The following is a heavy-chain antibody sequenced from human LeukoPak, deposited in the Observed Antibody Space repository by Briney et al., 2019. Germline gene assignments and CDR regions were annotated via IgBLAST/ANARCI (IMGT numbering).Heavy chain of an antibody. CDR2: IYHSGST. Sequence: SETLSLTCAVSGGSISSSNWWSWVRQPPGKGLEWIGEIYHSGSTNYNPSLKSRVTISVDKSKNQFSLKLSSVTAADTAVYYCARDPPLTGYYIGAFDIWGQGTMVTVSS. J-gene: IGHJ3*02. V-gene: IGHV4-4*02. D-gene: IGHD3-9*01. CDR1: GGSISSSNW. CDR3: ARDPPLTGYYIGAFDI.